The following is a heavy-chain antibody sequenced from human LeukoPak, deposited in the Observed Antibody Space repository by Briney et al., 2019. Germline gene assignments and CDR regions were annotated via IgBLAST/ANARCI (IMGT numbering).Heavy chain of an antibody. J-gene: IGHJ3*01. V-gene: IGHV3-30*04. CDR1: GFTFRNYA. CDR2: VIYDGSMQ. CDR3: AMKAVPRPRLHDAFDF. D-gene: IGHD5-24*01. Sequence: GRSLRLSCLTSGFTFRNYAIHWVRQAPGKGLEWVGVVIYDGSMQYYAESVKGRLTISRDNSKNTLYLQMNSLRADDTAVYYCAMKAVPRPRLHDAFDFWGQGTVVSVSS.